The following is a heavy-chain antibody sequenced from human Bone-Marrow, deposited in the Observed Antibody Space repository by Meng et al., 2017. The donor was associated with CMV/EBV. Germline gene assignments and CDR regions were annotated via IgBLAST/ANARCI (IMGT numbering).Heavy chain of an antibody. V-gene: IGHV1-8*01. CDR3: ARGFKKYQLPRPSRFDP. D-gene: IGHD2-2*01. Sequence: PSVKVSCKASGYTFTSYYMNWVRQATGQGLEWMGWMNPNSGNTGYAQKFQGRVTMTRNTSISTAYMELSSLRSEDTAVYYCARGFKKYQLPRPSRFDPWGQGTLVTVSS. CDR2: MNPNSGNT. J-gene: IGHJ5*02. CDR1: GYTFTSYY.